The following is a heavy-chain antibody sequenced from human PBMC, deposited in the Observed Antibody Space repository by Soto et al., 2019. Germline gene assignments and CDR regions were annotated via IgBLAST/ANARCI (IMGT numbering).Heavy chain of an antibody. CDR2: INQDGGVT. Sequence: GGSLRLSXVASGFTFIRSLMGWIRQAPGKGLEWVANINQDGGVTYYVDSVEGRFTISRDNTKDSLYLQMNSLRGEDTAIYYCARYYRGSGRYFFDYWGQGTPVTVSS. V-gene: IGHV3-7*03. CDR1: GFTFIRSL. D-gene: IGHD6-19*01. CDR3: ARYYRGSGRYFFDY. J-gene: IGHJ4*02.